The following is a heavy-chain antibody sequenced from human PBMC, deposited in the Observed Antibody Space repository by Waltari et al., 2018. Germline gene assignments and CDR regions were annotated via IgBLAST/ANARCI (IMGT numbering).Heavy chain of an antibody. CDR3: ASGSYSYGLGY. D-gene: IGHD5-18*01. CDR2: ISSSSSTI. Sequence: EVQLVESGGGLVQPGGSLRLSCAASGFTFSSYSMNWVRQAPGQGLGWCSYISSSSSTISSADSVKGRFTTSRDNAKNSLYLQMNSLRAEDTAVYYCASGSYSYGLGYWGQGTLVTVSS. CDR1: GFTFSSYS. V-gene: IGHV3-48*01. J-gene: IGHJ4*02.